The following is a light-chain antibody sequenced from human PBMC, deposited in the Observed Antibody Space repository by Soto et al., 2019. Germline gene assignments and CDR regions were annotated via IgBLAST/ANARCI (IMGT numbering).Light chain of an antibody. V-gene: IGKV2-28*01. CDR1: QSLLHSNGYNY. CDR3: MQALQTPWT. CDR2: LGS. Sequence: DIVMTQSPLSLPVTPGEPASISCRSSQSLLHSNGYNYLDWYLQKPGQSPQLLIYLGSNRASGVPDRFGVSGSGTDFTLKISGVEAEDVGVYYCMQALQTPWTFGQGTKVEIK. J-gene: IGKJ1*01.